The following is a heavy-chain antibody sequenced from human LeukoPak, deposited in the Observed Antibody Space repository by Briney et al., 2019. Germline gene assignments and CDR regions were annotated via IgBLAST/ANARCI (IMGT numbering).Heavy chain of an antibody. D-gene: IGHD4-23*01. CDR3: ARDPNSAL. CDR1: GGSISSNY. V-gene: IGHV4-4*07. J-gene: IGHJ4*02. CDR2: IHDSGNT. Sequence: SETLSLTCTVSGGSISSNYWSWIRQPAGKGLEWIGRIHDSGNTNYNPSLKSRVTVSIDTSKNQFSLKLSSVTAADTAVYYCARDPNSALWGQGTLVTVSS.